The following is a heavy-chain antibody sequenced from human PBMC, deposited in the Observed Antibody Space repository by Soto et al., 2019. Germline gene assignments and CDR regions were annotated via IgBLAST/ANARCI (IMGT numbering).Heavy chain of an antibody. V-gene: IGHV3-30*18. CDR1: GFTFSSYG. CDR2: ISYDGSNK. D-gene: IGHD1-26*01. Sequence: QVQLVESGGGVVQPGRSLRLSCAASGFTFSSYGMHWVRQAPGKGLEWVAVISYDGSNKYYADSVKGRFTISRDNSKNTLYLQMNSLRAEDTAVYYCAKKINSGETIDYWGQGTLATVSS. CDR3: AKKINSGETIDY. J-gene: IGHJ4*02.